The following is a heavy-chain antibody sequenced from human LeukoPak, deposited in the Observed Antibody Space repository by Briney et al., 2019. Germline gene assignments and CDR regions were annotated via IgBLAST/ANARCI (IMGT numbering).Heavy chain of an antibody. CDR2: ISYDGSNK. D-gene: IGHD3-22*01. Sequence: GGSLRLSCAASGFTFSSYAMHWVRQAPGKGLEWVAVISYDGSNKYYADSVKGRFTISRDNSKNTLYLQMNSLRAEDTAVYYCARDRNYYDSSAPPGYWGQGTLVTVSS. V-gene: IGHV3-30-3*01. CDR3: ARDRNYYDSSAPPGY. CDR1: GFTFSSYA. J-gene: IGHJ4*02.